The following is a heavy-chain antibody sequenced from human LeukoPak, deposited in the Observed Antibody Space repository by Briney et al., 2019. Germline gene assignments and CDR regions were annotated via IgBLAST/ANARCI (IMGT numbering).Heavy chain of an antibody. CDR1: GYILTKYV. Sequence: GASVKVSCKASGYILTKYVVHWVRQAPGQRPEWMGWIKAGNGDTKYSQNFQGRLTITRDTSASTVYMEQSSLTSEDTALYYCAGDDCGDTCYPGGYWGQGTLVTVSS. CDR2: IKAGNGDT. CDR3: AGDDCGDTCYPGGY. D-gene: IGHD2-21*01. V-gene: IGHV1-3*01. J-gene: IGHJ4*02.